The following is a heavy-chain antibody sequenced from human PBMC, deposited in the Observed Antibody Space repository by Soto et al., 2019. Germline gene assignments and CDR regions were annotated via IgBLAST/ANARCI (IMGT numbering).Heavy chain of an antibody. CDR3: ARSRGSYYTNFDS. CDR2: VIPILGAS. J-gene: IGHJ4*02. CDR1: ADTFTGYT. Sequence: QVQLVQSGAEVKKPGSSVKVSCKASADTFTGYTVTWVRQAPGQGLEWVGRVIPILGASNFAQKFQGRVTISEDTSGEPAYMVLSGLTSEDTAVYYCARSRGSYYTNFDSWGQGTLVTVSS. V-gene: IGHV1-69*08. D-gene: IGHD3-10*01.